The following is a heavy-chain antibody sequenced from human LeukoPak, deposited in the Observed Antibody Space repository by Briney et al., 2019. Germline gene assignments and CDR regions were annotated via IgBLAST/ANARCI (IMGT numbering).Heavy chain of an antibody. CDR3: ARDRSSSGWPHYYYYMDV. CDR1: GFTVSSNY. D-gene: IGHD6-19*01. CDR2: IYSGGST. Sequence: PGGSLRLSCAASGFTVSSNYMSWVRQAPGKGLEWVSVIYSGGSTYYADSVKGRFTISRDNSKNTLYLQMNSLRAEDTAVYYCARDRSSSGWPHYYYYMDVWGKGTTVTISS. V-gene: IGHV3-53*01. J-gene: IGHJ6*03.